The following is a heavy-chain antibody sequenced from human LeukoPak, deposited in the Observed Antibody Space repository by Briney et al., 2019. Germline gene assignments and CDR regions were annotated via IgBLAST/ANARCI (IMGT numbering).Heavy chain of an antibody. CDR2: IDKDGSGT. V-gene: IGHV3-7*01. CDR1: GFNFNYYF. D-gene: IGHD6-13*01. J-gene: IGHJ4*02. CDR3: ATEYWYRHDY. Sequence: GGSLRLSCSTSGFNFNYYFMAWVRQAPGKGLEWLATIDKDGSGTEYIDSVRGRFTISRDNTKKSIHLQMSSLSADDTAVYFCATEYWYRHDYWGQGTLVTVSS.